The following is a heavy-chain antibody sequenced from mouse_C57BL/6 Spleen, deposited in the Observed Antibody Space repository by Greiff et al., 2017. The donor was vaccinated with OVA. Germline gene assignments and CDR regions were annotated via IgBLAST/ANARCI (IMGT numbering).Heavy chain of an antibody. Sequence: VQLQQPGTELVKPGASVKLSCKASGYTFTSYWLHWVKQRPGQGLEWIGNINPSNGGTNYNEKFKSKATLTVDKSSSTAYMQLSSLTSEDSAVYYCARSWYDPGAWFAYWGQGTLVTVSA. J-gene: IGHJ3*01. D-gene: IGHD2-10*02. CDR2: INPSNGGT. V-gene: IGHV1-53*01. CDR3: ARSWYDPGAWFAY. CDR1: GYTFTSYW.